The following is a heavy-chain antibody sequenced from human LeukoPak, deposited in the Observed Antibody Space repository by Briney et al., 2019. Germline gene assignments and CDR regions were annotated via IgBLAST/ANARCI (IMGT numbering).Heavy chain of an antibody. Sequence: GDSLRLSCAASGLTFTKYWMTWVRQAPGKGLEWVGRIKSKTDGGTTDYAAPVKGRFTISRDDSKNTLYLQMNSLKTEDTAVYYCTTDGVGVVVAALRPLHENWGQGALVTVSS. CDR3: TTDGVGVVVAALRPLHEN. CDR2: IKSKTDGGTT. J-gene: IGHJ1*01. D-gene: IGHD2-15*01. CDR1: GLTFTKYW. V-gene: IGHV3-15*01.